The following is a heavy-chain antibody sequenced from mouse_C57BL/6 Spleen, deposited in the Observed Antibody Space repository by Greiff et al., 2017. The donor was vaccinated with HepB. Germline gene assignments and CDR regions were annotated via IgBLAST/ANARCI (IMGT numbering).Heavy chain of an antibody. Sequence: VQLQQSGTVLARPGASVKMSCKTSGYTFTSYWMHWVKQRPGQGLEWIGAIYPGNSDTSYNQKFKGKAKLTAVTSASTAYMELSSLKNEDSAVYYCTKGAYYSFYYFDYWGQGTTLTVSS. CDR1: GYTFTSYW. CDR3: TKGAYYSFYYFDY. J-gene: IGHJ2*01. D-gene: IGHD2-12*01. CDR2: IYPGNSDT. V-gene: IGHV1-5*01.